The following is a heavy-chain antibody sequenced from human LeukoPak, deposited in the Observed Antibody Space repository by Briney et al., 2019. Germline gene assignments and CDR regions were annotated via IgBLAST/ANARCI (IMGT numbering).Heavy chain of an antibody. D-gene: IGHD3-3*01. V-gene: IGHV1-2*02. CDR2: INPNSGGT. Sequence: ASVKVSCKASVYTFTGYYMHWVRQAPGQGLEWMGWINPNSGGTNYAQKFQGRVTMTRDTSISTAYMELSRLRSDDTAVYYCARERFLEWLSPLFDYWGQGTLVTVSS. J-gene: IGHJ4*02. CDR3: ARERFLEWLSPLFDY. CDR1: VYTFTGYY.